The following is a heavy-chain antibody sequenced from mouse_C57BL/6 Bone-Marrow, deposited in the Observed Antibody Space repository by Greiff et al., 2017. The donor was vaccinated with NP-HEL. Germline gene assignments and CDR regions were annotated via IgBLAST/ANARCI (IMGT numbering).Heavy chain of an antibody. CDR1: GFNIKDDY. Sequence: VQLKESGAELVRPGASVKLSCTVSGFNIKDDYMHWVKQRPEQGLEWIGWIDPENGDTEYASKFQGKATITADTTSNTAYLQLSSMRSEDTAVYYCTTGGSSPYAMDYWGQGTSVTVSS. J-gene: IGHJ4*01. CDR2: IDPENGDT. D-gene: IGHD1-1*01. V-gene: IGHV14-4*01. CDR3: TTGGSSPYAMDY.